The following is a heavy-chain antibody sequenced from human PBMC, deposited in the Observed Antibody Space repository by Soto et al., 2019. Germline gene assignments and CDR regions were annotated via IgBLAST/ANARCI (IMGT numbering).Heavy chain of an antibody. CDR3: ARHLGRGWFDP. V-gene: IGHV4-39*01. CDR2: IYYSGST. Sequence: QLQLQESGPGLVKPSETLSLTCTVSGGSISSSSYYWGWIRQPPGKGLEWIGSIYYSGSTYYNPSLKSRVTISVDTSKNQFSLKLSSVTAADTAVYYCARHLGRGWFDPWGQGTLVTVSS. CDR1: GGSISSSSYY. D-gene: IGHD3-10*01. J-gene: IGHJ5*02.